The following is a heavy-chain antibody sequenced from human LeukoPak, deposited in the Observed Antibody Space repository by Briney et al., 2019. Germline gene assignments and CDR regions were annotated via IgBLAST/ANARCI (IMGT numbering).Heavy chain of an antibody. CDR1: GFTFSSYA. D-gene: IGHD6-6*01. J-gene: IGHJ5*02. CDR3: AKGKRSSCFDP. V-gene: IGHV3-23*01. CDR2: IGSDYNT. Sequence: GGSLRLSCAASGFTFSSYAMNWVRQAPGKGLEWVSSIGSDYNTYYADSVKGRFTISRDNSKNTLYLQMSSLTDEDTAAYYCAKGKRSSCFDPWGQGTLVTVSS.